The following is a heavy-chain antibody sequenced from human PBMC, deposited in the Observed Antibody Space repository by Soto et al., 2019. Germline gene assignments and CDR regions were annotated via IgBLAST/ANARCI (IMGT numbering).Heavy chain of an antibody. Sequence: PSETLYLTCAVSGGSISSSRYYWGWIRQPPGKGLEWIGSIYYSGSTYYNPSLKSRVTISVDTSKNQFSLKLSSVTAADTAVYYCARRRMESSGWYPPALNYYGMDVWGQGTTVTVS. CDR1: GGSISSSRYY. J-gene: IGHJ6*02. CDR3: ARRRMESSGWYPPALNYYGMDV. D-gene: IGHD6-19*01. CDR2: IYYSGST. V-gene: IGHV4-39*01.